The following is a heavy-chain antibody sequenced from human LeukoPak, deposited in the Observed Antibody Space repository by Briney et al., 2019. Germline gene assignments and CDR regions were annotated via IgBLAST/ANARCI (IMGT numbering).Heavy chain of an antibody. D-gene: IGHD2-15*01. Sequence: GGSLRLSCAASGLTFSSYWVHWVRQAPGKGLVWVARINSDGSTTTYADSVKGRFTISRDNAKNTLYLQMNSLRAEDTAVYYCARVGGGWAFDIWGQGTMVTVSS. CDR2: INSDGSTT. J-gene: IGHJ3*02. V-gene: IGHV3-74*01. CDR3: ARVGGGWAFDI. CDR1: GLTFSSYW.